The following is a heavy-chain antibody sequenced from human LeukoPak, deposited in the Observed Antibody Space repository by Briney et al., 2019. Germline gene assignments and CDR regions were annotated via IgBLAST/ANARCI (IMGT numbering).Heavy chain of an antibody. Sequence: PGGSLRLSCAASGFTFSSYSMNWVRQAPGKGLEWVSSISSSSSYIYYADSVKGRFTISRDNAKNSLYLQMNSLRAEDTAVYYCAKDLYHSQVGANAFDIWGQGTMVTVSS. V-gene: IGHV3-21*01. CDR2: ISSSSSYI. D-gene: IGHD1-26*01. CDR3: AKDLYHSQVGANAFDI. CDR1: GFTFSSYS. J-gene: IGHJ3*02.